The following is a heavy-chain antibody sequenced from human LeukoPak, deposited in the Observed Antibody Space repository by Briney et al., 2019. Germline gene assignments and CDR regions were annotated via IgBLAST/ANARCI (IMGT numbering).Heavy chain of an antibody. CDR2: IWNDGTKK. V-gene: IGHV3-33*01. CDR3: VRDNYNGYPDN. CDR1: GFHFSSYG. J-gene: IGHJ4*02. Sequence: GGSLRLSCAASGFHFSSYGMQWVRQAPGKGLEWVAVIWNDGTKKYYEDSVKGRFTISRDDSKNMLHLQMNSLRAEDTAVYYCVRDNYNGYPDNWGQGTRVTVSS. D-gene: IGHD5-18*01.